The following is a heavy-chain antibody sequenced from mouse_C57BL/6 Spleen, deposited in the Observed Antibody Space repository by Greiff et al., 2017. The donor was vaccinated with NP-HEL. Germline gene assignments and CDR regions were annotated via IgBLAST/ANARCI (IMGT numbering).Heavy chain of an antibody. CDR2: INPYNGGT. CDR3: ARSDYSNLWDY. D-gene: IGHD2-5*01. V-gene: IGHV1-19*01. CDR1: GYTFTDYY. J-gene: IGHJ4*01. Sequence: EVKLQESGPVLVKPGASVKMSCKASGYTFTDYYMNWVKQSHGKSLEWIGVINPYNGGTSYNQKFKGKATLTVDKSSSTAYMELNSLTSEDSAVYYCARSDYSNLWDYWGQGTSVTVSS.